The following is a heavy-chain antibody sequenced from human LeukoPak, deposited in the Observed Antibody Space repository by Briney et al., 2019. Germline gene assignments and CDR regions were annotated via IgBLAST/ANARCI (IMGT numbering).Heavy chain of an antibody. CDR2: IYYSGST. V-gene: IGHV4-59*01. CDR1: GDSISSYY. J-gene: IGHJ4*02. D-gene: IGHD3-16*01. CDR3: ARSIRPLTSFDY. Sequence: SETLSLTSTVSGDSISSYYWSWIRQPPGKGLEWIGYIYYSGSTNYNPSLKSRVTISVDTSKNQFSLKLSSVTAADTAVYYCARSIRPLTSFDYWGQGTLVTVSP.